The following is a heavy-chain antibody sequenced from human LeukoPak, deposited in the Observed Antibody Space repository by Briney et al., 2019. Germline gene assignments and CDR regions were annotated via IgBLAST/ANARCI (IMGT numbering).Heavy chain of an antibody. J-gene: IGHJ5*02. CDR3: ARDPSRYQPNIWWFDP. Sequence: SVKVSCKASGGTFSSYAISWVRQAPGQGLEWMGGIIPIFGTANYAQTFQGRVTITADESTSTAYMELSSPRSEDTAVYYCARDPSRYQPNIWWFDPWGQGTLVTVSS. D-gene: IGHD2-2*01. V-gene: IGHV1-69*13. CDR2: IIPIFGTA. CDR1: GGTFSSYA.